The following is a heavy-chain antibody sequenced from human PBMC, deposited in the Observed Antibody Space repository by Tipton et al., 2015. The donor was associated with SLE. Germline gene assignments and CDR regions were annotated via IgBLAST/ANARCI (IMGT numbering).Heavy chain of an antibody. Sequence: TLSLTCTVSGGSVSDYYWTWIRQPPGKGLEWIGYIFYSGGTNYSPSLKSRVTISVDTSKNQFSLRLSSVTAADTAVYYCAGGGLRYGDYDLYFWGQGTLVTVSS. CDR1: GGSVSDYY. CDR2: IFYSGGT. J-gene: IGHJ4*02. CDR3: AGGGLRYGDYDLYF. V-gene: IGHV4-59*02. D-gene: IGHD4-17*01.